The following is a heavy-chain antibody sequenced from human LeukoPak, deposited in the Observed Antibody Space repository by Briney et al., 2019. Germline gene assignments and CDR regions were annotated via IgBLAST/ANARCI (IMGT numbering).Heavy chain of an antibody. CDR1: GGSISSYY. J-gene: IGHJ4*02. CDR2: IYYSGST. V-gene: IGHV4-59*01. D-gene: IGHD3-16*02. CDR3: ARDRGYDYVWGSYRYDY. Sequence: SETLSLTCTVSGGSISSYYWSWMRQPPGKGLEWIGYIYYSGSTNYNPSLKSRVTISVDTSKNQFSLKLSSVTAADTAVYYCARDRGYDYVWGSYRYDYWGQGTLVTVSS.